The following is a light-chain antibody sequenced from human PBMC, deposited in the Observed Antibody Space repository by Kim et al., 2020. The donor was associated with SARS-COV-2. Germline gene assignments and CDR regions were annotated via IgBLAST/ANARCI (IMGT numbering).Light chain of an antibody. Sequence: QSITISCTGTNSDVGGYNYFSWYQQYPGKAPKLMIYDVYKRPSGISNRFSCSKSGNTASLTISGLQAEDEADYYCSSYTTSSTSVFGGGTQLTVL. V-gene: IGLV2-14*04. CDR1: NSDVGGYNY. CDR3: SSYTTSSTSV. CDR2: DVY. J-gene: IGLJ3*02.